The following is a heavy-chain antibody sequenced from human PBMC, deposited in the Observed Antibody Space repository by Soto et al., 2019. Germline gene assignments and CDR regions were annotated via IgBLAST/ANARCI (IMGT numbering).Heavy chain of an antibody. Sequence: QVQLQESGPGLVKPSQTLSLTCTVSGGSINSGNYYWSWIRQPPGKGLEWIGFISYSGTTHYSASPQGLCSISVAASKNQFSLDLSSVTAAFTAVDYWATLRPPAPGLHYLDYCGQGTLVTVSS. D-gene: IGHD2-21*02. V-gene: IGHV4-30-4*01. J-gene: IGHJ4*02. CDR2: ISYSGTT. CDR1: GGSINSGNYY. CDR3: ATLRPPAPGLHYLDY.